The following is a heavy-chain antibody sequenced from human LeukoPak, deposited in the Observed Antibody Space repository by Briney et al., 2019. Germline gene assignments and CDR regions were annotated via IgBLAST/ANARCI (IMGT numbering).Heavy chain of an antibody. Sequence: PGGSLRLSCAASGFTFSSYWMSWVRQAPGKGLEWVANIKEDGSEKHYVDSLKGRFTISRDNAKNSLYLEVNSQRAEDTAVYYCGRIAYGNYVWGQGALATVSS. J-gene: IGHJ4*02. D-gene: IGHD3-16*01. V-gene: IGHV3-7*05. CDR2: IKEDGSEK. CDR3: GRIAYGNYV. CDR1: GFTFSSYW.